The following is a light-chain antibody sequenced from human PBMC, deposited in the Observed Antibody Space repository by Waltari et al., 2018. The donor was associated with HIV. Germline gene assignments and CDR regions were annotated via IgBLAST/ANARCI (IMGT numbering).Light chain of an antibody. CDR1: TNDVGGYNY. V-gene: IGLV2-14*03. CDR2: DVS. Sequence: QSALTQPASVSGSPGQSITISCTGTTNDVGGYNYVSWYQQHPGKAPRVIIYDVSNRPLGVSDRFSGSKSGNTASLTISGLQAEDEGDYFCSSYRNSTFYVFGNGTKVTVL. J-gene: IGLJ1*01. CDR3: SSYRNSTFYV.